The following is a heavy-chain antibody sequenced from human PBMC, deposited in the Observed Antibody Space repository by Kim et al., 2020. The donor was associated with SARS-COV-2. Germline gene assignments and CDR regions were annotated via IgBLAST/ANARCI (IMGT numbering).Heavy chain of an antibody. D-gene: IGHD4-17*01. CDR2: INTGNGNT. Sequence: ASVKVSCKASGYTFTNYAMHWVRQAPGQKLEWMGWINTGNGNTKYLQKFQGRVTIIRDTSASTVYMELSSLRSEDTAVYYCAKDYGDYINDAFDMWSQGTMVTVSS. CDR1: GYTFTNYA. CDR3: AKDYGDYINDAFDM. J-gene: IGHJ3*02. V-gene: IGHV1-3*04.